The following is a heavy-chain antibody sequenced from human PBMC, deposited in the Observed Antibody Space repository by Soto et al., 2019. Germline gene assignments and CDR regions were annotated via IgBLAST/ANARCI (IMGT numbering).Heavy chain of an antibody. J-gene: IGHJ4*02. D-gene: IGHD6-6*01. V-gene: IGHV3-15*01. Sequence: EVQLVESGGGSAKPGGSVRLSCAASGFTFTDAWMNWVRQVPGEGLEWVGHVKSQIDGGTTDSAAALDGRVTISRDDSKNMVYLQLNRLRTDDTAVYYCATGSARFGFWGRGTLVTVSS. CDR2: VKSQIDGGTT. CDR1: GFTFTDAW. CDR3: ATGSARFGF.